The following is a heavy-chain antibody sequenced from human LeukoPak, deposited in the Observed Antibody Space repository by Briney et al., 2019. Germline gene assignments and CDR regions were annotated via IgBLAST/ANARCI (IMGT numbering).Heavy chain of an antibody. CDR1: GYTFTGYY. D-gene: IGHD4-11*01. CDR2: INPNSGGA. Sequence: GASVKVSCKASGYTFTGYYMHWVRQAPGQGLEWMGWINPNSGGANYAQKFQGRVTMTRDTSISTAYMELSRLRSDDTAVYYCARETTTVSQIYYYGMDVWGQETTVTVSS. J-gene: IGHJ6*02. V-gene: IGHV1-2*02. CDR3: ARETTTVSQIYYYGMDV.